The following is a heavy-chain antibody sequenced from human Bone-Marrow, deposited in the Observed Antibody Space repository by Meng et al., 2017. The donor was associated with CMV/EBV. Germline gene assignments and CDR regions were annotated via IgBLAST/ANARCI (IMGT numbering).Heavy chain of an antibody. D-gene: IGHD6-6*01. Sequence: ASVKVSCKASGYTFTGYYMHWVRQAPGQGLEWMGWINPNSGGTNYAQKFQGRVTMTTDTYMSIAYMELRSLRSDDTAVYYCARSIGSRYPHYGLDVWGQGTTVTVSS. J-gene: IGHJ6*02. V-gene: IGHV1-2*02. CDR1: GYTFTGYY. CDR2: INPNSGGT. CDR3: ARSIGSRYPHYGLDV.